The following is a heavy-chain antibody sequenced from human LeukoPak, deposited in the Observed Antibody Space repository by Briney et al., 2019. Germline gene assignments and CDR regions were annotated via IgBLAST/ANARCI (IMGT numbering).Heavy chain of an antibody. J-gene: IGHJ4*02. CDR2: IYPDDSDT. D-gene: IGHD4-11*01. V-gene: IGHV5-51*01. Sequence: GESLKISCKGSGYSFTNYWIGCVRQMPGKGLEWMGIIYPDDSDTRYSPSFQGQVTISADKSIDTAYLQWSSLKAADIAMYYCARVRNDYSNYYFDYWGQGTPVTVSS. CDR1: GYSFTNYW. CDR3: ARVRNDYSNYYFDY.